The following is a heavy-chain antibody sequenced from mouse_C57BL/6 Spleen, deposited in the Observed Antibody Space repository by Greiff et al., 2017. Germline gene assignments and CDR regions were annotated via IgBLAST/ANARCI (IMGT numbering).Heavy chain of an antibody. D-gene: IGHD2-5*01. Sequence: VQLQQSGASVKISCKASGYAFSSYWMNWVKQRPGKGLEWIGQIYPGDGDTNYNGKFKGKATLTADKSSSTAYMQLSSLTSEDSAVYFCARGGYSNYDYYAMDYWGQGTSVTVSS. CDR1: GYAFSSYW. CDR2: IYPGDGDT. V-gene: IGHV1-80*01. J-gene: IGHJ4*01. CDR3: ARGGYSNYDYYAMDY.